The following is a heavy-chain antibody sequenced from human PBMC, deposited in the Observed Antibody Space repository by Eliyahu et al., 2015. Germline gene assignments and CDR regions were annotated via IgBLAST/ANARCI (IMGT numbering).Heavy chain of an antibody. Sequence: QVQLVQSGAEAKMTGASVKVSCKASGXXFTDHYVHWVRQAPGQGLEWMGWINPNSGDTKSAQRFQGRVTMARDTSISTVYLEVNRLRIDDTAVYFCARDGLWSNNWFDRWGQGTLVTVSS. CDR3: ARDGLWSNNWFDR. V-gene: IGHV1-2*02. CDR2: INPNSGDT. CDR1: GXXFTDHY. D-gene: IGHD3-3*01. J-gene: IGHJ5*02.